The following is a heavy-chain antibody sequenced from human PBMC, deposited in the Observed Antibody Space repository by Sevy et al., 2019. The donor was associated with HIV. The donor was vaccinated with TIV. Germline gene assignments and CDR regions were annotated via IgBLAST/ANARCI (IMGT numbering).Heavy chain of an antibody. Sequence: SETLSLTCTVSGGSFNKYYWSWIRQPAGKGLEWIGRIYITGDTNYNPSLNSRVTMSVDTSKNQFSLKLKSVTAADTAVYYCARDLVPGVSEGDDAFDIWGQGTMVTVSS. CDR3: ARDLVPGVSEGDDAFDI. CDR2: IYITGDT. D-gene: IGHD2-21*02. V-gene: IGHV4-4*07. CDR1: GGSFNKYY. J-gene: IGHJ3*02.